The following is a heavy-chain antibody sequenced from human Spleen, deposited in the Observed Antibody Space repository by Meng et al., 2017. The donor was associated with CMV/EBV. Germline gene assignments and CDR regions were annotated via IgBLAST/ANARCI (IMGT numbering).Heavy chain of an antibody. J-gene: IGHJ5*02. D-gene: IGHD3-3*02. Sequence: CKTSGYTCSSYGISWVRQAPRQGREWMGRISAYNGNKDYAKKVKGRVTMTTDTSTSTAYMELRSLRPDDTAVYYCAIFSRTEGFDPWGQGTLVTVSS. V-gene: IGHV1-18*01. CDR1: GYTCSSYG. CDR3: AIFSRTEGFDP. CDR2: ISAYNGNK.